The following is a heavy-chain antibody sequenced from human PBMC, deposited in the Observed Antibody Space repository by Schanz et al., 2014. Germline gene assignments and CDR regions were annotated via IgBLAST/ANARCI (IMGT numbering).Heavy chain of an antibody. J-gene: IGHJ6*02. V-gene: IGHV1-2*06. Sequence: QVQLVQSGPAVKKPGASMKVSCLASGYSFTNHYLHWVRQAPGQGLEWMGRISPNSGDTHSAQKFQGRVTMTWDRSISTANMELSRLRSDDTAVYYCARENKDYDSILNKFFHYGLDLWGQGTTVTVSS. CDR1: GYSFTNHY. D-gene: IGHD3-3*02. CDR2: ISPNSGDT. CDR3: ARENKDYDSILNKFFHYGLDL.